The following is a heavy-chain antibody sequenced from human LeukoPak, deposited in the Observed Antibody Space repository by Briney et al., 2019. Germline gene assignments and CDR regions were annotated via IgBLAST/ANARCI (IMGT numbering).Heavy chain of an antibody. CDR3: AREGGTYYYGSGSYSWFDP. CDR2: INPNSGGA. Sequence: GASVKVSCKASGYTFTSYYMHWVRQAPGQGLEWMGWINPNSGGANYAQKFQGRVTMTRDTSISTAYMELSRLRSDDTAVYYCAREGGTYYYGSGSYSWFDPWGQGTLVTVSS. J-gene: IGHJ5*02. V-gene: IGHV1-2*02. D-gene: IGHD3-10*01. CDR1: GYTFTSYY.